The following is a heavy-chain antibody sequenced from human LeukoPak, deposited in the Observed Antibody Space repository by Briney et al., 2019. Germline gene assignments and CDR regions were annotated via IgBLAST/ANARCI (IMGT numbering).Heavy chain of an antibody. V-gene: IGHV4-59*01. Sequence: PSETLSLTCTVSSGSISNYYWSWIRQPPGKGLEWIGYIYYSGSTNYNPSLKSRVTISVDTSKNQFSLKLSSVTAADTAVYYCARGYSYGPYYYCYYMDVWGKGTTVTVSS. CDR2: IYYSGST. D-gene: IGHD5-18*01. CDR1: SGSISNYY. J-gene: IGHJ6*03. CDR3: ARGYSYGPYYYCYYMDV.